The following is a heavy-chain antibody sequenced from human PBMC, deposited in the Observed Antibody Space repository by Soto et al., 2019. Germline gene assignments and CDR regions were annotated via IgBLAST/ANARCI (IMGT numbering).Heavy chain of an antibody. CDR1: VYSISSGYY. Sequence: SETLSRTGAVSVYSISSGYYCGWIRQPPGKGLEWIGSIYHSGSTYYNPSLKSRVTISVDTSKNQFSLKLSSVTAADTAVYYCARVEVVVVPAAIPQTYNWFDPWGQGTLVTVSS. CDR3: ARVEVVVVPAAIPQTYNWFDP. D-gene: IGHD2-2*01. CDR2: IYHSGST. V-gene: IGHV4-38-2*01. J-gene: IGHJ5*02.